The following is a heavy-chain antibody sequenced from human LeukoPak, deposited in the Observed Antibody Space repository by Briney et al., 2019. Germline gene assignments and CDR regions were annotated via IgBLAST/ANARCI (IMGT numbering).Heavy chain of an antibody. CDR1: GFTFSGSA. J-gene: IGHJ3*02. Sequence: GGSLRLSCAASGFTFSGSAMHWVRQASGKGLEWVGRIRSKANSYATAYAASVKGRFTISRDDSKNTAYLQMNSLKTEDTAVYYCTRRLHYDSSGYYHDAFDTWGQGTMVTVSS. CDR3: TRRLHYDSSGYYHDAFDT. CDR2: IRSKANSYAT. V-gene: IGHV3-73*01. D-gene: IGHD3-22*01.